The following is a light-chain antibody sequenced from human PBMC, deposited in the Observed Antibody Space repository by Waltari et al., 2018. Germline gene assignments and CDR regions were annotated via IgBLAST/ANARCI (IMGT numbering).Light chain of an antibody. CDR2: EAS. CDR3: QQYDRYPWT. J-gene: IGKJ1*01. V-gene: IGKV1-5*03. Sequence: DIQMTQSPSTLSASAGDTARITCRASQSIRSWLAWYQRKPGKAPKLLIYEASTLESGVPSRFSGSGSGTEFTLVISSLQPEDFASYHCQQYDRYPWTFGLGTEVEIK. CDR1: QSIRSW.